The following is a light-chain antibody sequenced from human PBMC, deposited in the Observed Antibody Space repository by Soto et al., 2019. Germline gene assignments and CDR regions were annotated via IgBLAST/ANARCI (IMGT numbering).Light chain of an antibody. CDR3: CSYAGSSTRYV. CDR2: EVS. V-gene: IGLV2-23*02. CDR1: SSDVGSYNL. J-gene: IGLJ1*01. Sequence: QSALTQPASVSGSPGQSITISCTGTSSDVGSYNLVSWYQQHPGKAPKLMIYEVSKRPSGVSNRFSGSKSGNTASLTISGLQAEDEADDYCCSYAGSSTRYVFGTGTKLTVL.